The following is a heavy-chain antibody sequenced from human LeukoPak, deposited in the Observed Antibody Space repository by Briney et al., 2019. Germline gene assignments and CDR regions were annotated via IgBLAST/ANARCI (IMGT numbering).Heavy chain of an antibody. CDR1: GHTLTDLS. D-gene: IGHD1-26*01. Sequence: ASVKVSCKVSGHTLTDLSTHWVRQAPGRGLEWMGGIDPEDGETIYAQKFQGRVTMTEDTSTDTAYMELSSLRSEDTAVYYCATGGIYFLLDYWGQGTLVTVSS. J-gene: IGHJ4*02. CDR3: ATGGIYFLLDY. CDR2: IDPEDGET. V-gene: IGHV1-24*01.